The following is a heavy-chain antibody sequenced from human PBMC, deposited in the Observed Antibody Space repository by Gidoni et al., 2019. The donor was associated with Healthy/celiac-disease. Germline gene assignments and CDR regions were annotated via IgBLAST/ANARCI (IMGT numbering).Heavy chain of an antibody. CDR1: GATFSSYA. V-gene: IGHV1-69*01. CDR2: IIPIFGTA. CDR3: ARDYSSRARGVISSLYYYGMDV. D-gene: IGHD3-10*01. Sequence: QVQLVQSGAEVKKPGSSVKVSCKASGATFSSYAISWVRQAPGQGLEWMGGIIPIFGTANYAQKFQGRVTITADESTSTAYMELSSLRSEDTAVYYCARDYSSRARGVISSLYYYGMDVWGQGTTVTVSS. J-gene: IGHJ6*02.